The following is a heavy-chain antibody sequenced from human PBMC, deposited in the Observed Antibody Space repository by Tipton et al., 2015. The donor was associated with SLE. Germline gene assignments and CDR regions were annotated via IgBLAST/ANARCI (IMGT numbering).Heavy chain of an antibody. Sequence: TLSLTCTVSGGSISSGGYYWSWIRQHPGKGLEWIGDIYYGGSTYYKPSLKSRLTISVDTSKNQFSLKLSSVTVADTAVYYCARGGSSRGYFQHWGQGTLVTVSS. CDR2: IYYGGST. D-gene: IGHD6-13*01. CDR1: GGSISSGGYY. J-gene: IGHJ1*01. CDR3: ARGGSSRGYFQH. V-gene: IGHV4-31*03.